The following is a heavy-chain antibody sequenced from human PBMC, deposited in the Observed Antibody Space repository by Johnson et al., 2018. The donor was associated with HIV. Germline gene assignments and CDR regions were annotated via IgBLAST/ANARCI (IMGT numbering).Heavy chain of an antibody. CDR3: ARVAPAHDAFDI. Sequence: QVQLVESGGGLVQPGGSLRLSCAVSGFTFTNYWMHWVRQAPGKGLEWVAVISYDGSNKYYADSVKGRFTISRDNSKNTLYLQMNSLRAEDTAVYYCARVAPAHDAFDIWGQGTMVTVSS. D-gene: IGHD2-2*01. CDR1: GFTFTNYW. J-gene: IGHJ3*02. V-gene: IGHV3-30*03. CDR2: ISYDGSNK.